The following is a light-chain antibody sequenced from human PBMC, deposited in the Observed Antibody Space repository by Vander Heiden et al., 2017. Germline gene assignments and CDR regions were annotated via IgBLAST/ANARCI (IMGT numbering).Light chain of an antibody. CDR1: QDISNY. V-gene: IGKV1-33*01. J-gene: IGKJ2*01. CDR3: QQYDNRYT. CDR2: YAS. Sequence: IEGTPSPSFLSASVGDRVTITCQAIQDISNYLNWYQQKPGKAPKILVYYASNFETADPSRFSGSGSGTDFTVTISSLQADDIATYYCQQYDNRYTFGQGTTLEIK.